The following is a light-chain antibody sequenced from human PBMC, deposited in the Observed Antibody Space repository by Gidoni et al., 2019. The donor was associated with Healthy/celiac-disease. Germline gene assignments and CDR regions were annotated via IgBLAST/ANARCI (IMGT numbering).Light chain of an antibody. Sequence: QSALTQPASVSGSPGQSITISCTGTSSDVGGYTSVSWYHQHPGKAPKLMIYEVSNRPSGVSNRFSGSKSGNTASLTISGLQAEDEADYYCSSYTSSSTLVVFGGGTKLTVL. V-gene: IGLV2-14*01. CDR3: SSYTSSSTLVV. CDR1: SSDVGGYTS. CDR2: EVS. J-gene: IGLJ2*01.